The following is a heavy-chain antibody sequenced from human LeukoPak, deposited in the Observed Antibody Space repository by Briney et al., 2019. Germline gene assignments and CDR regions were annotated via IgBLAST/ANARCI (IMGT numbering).Heavy chain of an antibody. V-gene: IGHV3-21*01. Sequence: GGSLRLSCAASGFTFSSYSMNWVRQAPGKGLEWVSSISSSSSYIYYADSVKGRFTISRANAKNSLYLQMNSLRAEDTAVYYCARGHIVVVPAAILDWFDPWGQGTLVTVSS. CDR2: ISSSSSYI. J-gene: IGHJ5*02. CDR1: GFTFSSYS. CDR3: ARGHIVVVPAAILDWFDP. D-gene: IGHD2-2*02.